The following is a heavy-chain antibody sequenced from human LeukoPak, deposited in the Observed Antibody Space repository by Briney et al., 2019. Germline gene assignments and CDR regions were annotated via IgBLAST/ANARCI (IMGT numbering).Heavy chain of an antibody. J-gene: IGHJ5*02. CDR1: GYSISSGYY. CDR3: ARVWSGYCSSTSCYVAYNWFDP. D-gene: IGHD2-2*01. Sequence: KPLETLSLTCAVSGYSISSGYYWGWIRQPPGKGLEWIGSIYHSGSTYYNPSLKSRVTISVDTSKNQFSLKLSSVTAADTAVYYCARVWSGYCSSTSCYVAYNWFDPWGQGTLVTVSS. V-gene: IGHV4-38-2*01. CDR2: IYHSGST.